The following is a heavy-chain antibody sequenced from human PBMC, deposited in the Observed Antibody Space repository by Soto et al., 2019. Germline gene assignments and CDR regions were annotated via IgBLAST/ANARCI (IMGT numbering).Heavy chain of an antibody. V-gene: IGHV3-30*03. J-gene: IGHJ4*02. CDR2: STYEGYDGINK. CDR3: AREHGTGWYRVADY. D-gene: IGHD6-19*01. CDR1: GFTFSRHG. Sequence: QVQLVESGGGVVQPGGSLTLSCAASGFTFSRHGLHWVRQAPGRGLEWVAVSTYEGYDGINKYYADSVKGRFTISRDNAKNTLFLQMNSLRTGDTALYYCAREHGTGWYRVADYWGQGTLVTVSS.